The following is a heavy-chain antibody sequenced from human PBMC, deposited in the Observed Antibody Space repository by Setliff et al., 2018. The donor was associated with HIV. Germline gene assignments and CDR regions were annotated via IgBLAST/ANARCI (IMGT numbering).Heavy chain of an antibody. V-gene: IGHV4-39*07. CDR2: VTHSGRT. J-gene: IGHJ4*02. Sequence: SETLSLTCTVSGGSISSSSYYWGWIRQPPGKGLEWIGEVTHSGRTNYNTSLESRVTTPVDTSKKQFSLRLTSVTAADTAVYYCARGVRDNSGWSSYYFDYWGQGTLVTVSS. CDR1: GGSISSSSYY. D-gene: IGHD6-19*01. CDR3: ARGVRDNSGWSSYYFDY.